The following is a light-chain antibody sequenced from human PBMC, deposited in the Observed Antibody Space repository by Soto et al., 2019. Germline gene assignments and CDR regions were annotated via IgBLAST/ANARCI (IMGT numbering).Light chain of an antibody. CDR1: QSVTGN. Sequence: EIVMTQSPATLSVSPGETATLSCRASQSVTGNLAWYQQKPGQPPRLLIYGASTRATCIPARFSGSGSGTEVILHITGLQSEDFALYCCQQYNNWPPGGTFGQGTEVEIK. CDR3: QQYNNWPPGGT. CDR2: GAS. J-gene: IGKJ1*01. V-gene: IGKV3-15*01.